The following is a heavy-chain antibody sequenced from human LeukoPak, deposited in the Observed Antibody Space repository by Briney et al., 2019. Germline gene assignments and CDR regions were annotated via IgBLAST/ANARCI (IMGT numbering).Heavy chain of an antibody. Sequence: SETLSLTCAVYGESFSGHYWSFIRQTPGQGLDWIGEINHSGRINYNPSLVGRVTVSVDTSKNQFSLNLSSVTAADTAVYYCARGHYDSGGYYYGIRAYYFDYWGQGTLVTVSS. V-gene: IGHV4-34*01. CDR3: ARGHYDSGGYYYGIRAYYFDY. CDR1: GESFSGHY. J-gene: IGHJ4*02. D-gene: IGHD3-22*01. CDR2: INHSGRI.